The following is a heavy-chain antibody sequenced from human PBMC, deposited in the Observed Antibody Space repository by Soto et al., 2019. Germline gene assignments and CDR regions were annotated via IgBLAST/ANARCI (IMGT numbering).Heavy chain of an antibody. CDR1: GASMSSGGYY. CDR3: ARDRHNNFFDP. Sequence: QVQLQESGPGLVKPSQTLSLTCTVSGASMSSGGYYWTWIRQSPGKGLEWIGYIYYSGSTYYNPSLESRVAISLDPARSQCSLTLHSVTAADTAIYYCARDRHNNFFDPWGQGTLVTVSS. D-gene: IGHD6-6*01. V-gene: IGHV4-31*03. CDR2: IYYSGST. J-gene: IGHJ5*02.